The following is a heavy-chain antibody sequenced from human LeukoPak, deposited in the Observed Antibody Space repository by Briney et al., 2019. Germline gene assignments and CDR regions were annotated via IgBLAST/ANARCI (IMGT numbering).Heavy chain of an antibody. CDR2: IIPIFGTA. D-gene: IGHD3-22*01. V-gene: IGHV1-69*13. CDR1: GGTFSSYA. Sequence: SVKVSCKASGGTFSSYAISWGRQAPGQGLEWMGGIIPIFGTANYAQKFQGRVTITADESTSTAYMELSSLRSEDTAVYYCARVGPDYYDSSGYFFLDYWGQGTLVTVSS. CDR3: ARVGPDYYDSSGYFFLDY. J-gene: IGHJ4*02.